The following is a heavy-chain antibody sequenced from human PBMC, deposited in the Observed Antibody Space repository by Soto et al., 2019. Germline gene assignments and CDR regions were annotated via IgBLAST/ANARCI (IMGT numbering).Heavy chain of an antibody. CDR1: GYTFTNYG. V-gene: IGHV1-18*01. D-gene: IGHD6-6*01. CDR3: ARVRQLLGYFYCYINV. Sequence: ATVKVSCKASGYTFTNYGITCVRQAPGQGPERMGWISAYNGNTHYTQRLQGRVTITPDPFKRSAYMELRGLRSDEKAVYYCARVRQLLGYFYCYINVLGKGTTVTVSS. J-gene: IGHJ6*03. CDR2: ISAYNGNT.